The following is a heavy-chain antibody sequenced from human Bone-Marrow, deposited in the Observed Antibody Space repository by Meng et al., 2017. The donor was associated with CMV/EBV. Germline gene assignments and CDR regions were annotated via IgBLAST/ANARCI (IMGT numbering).Heavy chain of an antibody. CDR2: INPNSGGT. V-gene: IGHV1-2*02. Sequence: ASVKVSCKVSGYTFTGYYMHWVRQAPGQGLEWMGWINPNSGGTNYAQKFQGRVTMTRDTSISTAYMELSRLRSDDTAVYYCASGRGIAAAGEPRMDVWGQGTTVTVSS. CDR1: GYTFTGYY. CDR3: ASGRGIAAAGEPRMDV. J-gene: IGHJ6*02. D-gene: IGHD6-13*01.